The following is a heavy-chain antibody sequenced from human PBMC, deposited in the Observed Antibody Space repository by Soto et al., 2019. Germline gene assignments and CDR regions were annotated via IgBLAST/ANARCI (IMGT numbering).Heavy chain of an antibody. V-gene: IGHV5-51*01. Sequence: PGGSLKISCKGSGYSFTSYWIGWVRQMPGKGLEWMGIIYPGDSDTRYSPSFQGQVTISADKSISTAYLQWSSLKASDTAMYYCARLHYGGHKGARNYYYGMAVWGQGTTVIVS. D-gene: IGHD4-17*01. CDR1: GYSFTSYW. CDR2: IYPGDSDT. CDR3: ARLHYGGHKGARNYYYGMAV. J-gene: IGHJ6*02.